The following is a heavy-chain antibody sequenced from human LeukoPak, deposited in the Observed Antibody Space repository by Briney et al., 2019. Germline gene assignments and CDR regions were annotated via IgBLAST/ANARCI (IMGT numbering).Heavy chain of an antibody. V-gene: IGHV3-21*04. CDR3: AKDGWELELDY. J-gene: IGHJ4*02. Sequence: PGGSLRLSRAASGFTFSSYSMNWVRQAPGKGLEWVSSISSSSYIYYADSVKGRFTISRDNSKNTLYLQMNSLRAEDTAVYYCAKDGWELELDYWGQGTLVTVSS. D-gene: IGHD1-7*01. CDR2: ISSSSYI. CDR1: GFTFSSYS.